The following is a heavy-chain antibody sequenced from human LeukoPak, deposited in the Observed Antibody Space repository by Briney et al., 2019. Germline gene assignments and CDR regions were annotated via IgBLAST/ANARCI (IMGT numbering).Heavy chain of an antibody. D-gene: IGHD1-26*01. CDR1: GASISGYY. CDR3: ARGRGVVGLTSRARYYYMDV. J-gene: IGHJ6*03. V-gene: IGHV4-4*07. Sequence: SETLSLTCTVSGASISGYYWSWIRQPAGKGLEWIGRIYTSGSTNYNPSLKSRVTMSVDTSKNQFSLKLSSVTAADTAVYYCARGRGVVGLTSRARYYYMDVWGKGTTVTVSS. CDR2: IYTSGST.